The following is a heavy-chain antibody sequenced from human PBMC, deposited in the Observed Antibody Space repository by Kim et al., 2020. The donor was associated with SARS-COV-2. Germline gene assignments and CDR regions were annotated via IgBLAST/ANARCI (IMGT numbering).Heavy chain of an antibody. CDR1: GFTFSSSC. D-gene: IGHD2-8*01. CDR2: ISSGSSTK. V-gene: IGHV3-48*02. J-gene: IGHJ6*01. CDR3: AGVSPDNTMEYAWLVYY. Sequence: GGSLRLSCAASGFTFSSSCMNWVRQAPWKGMDWVSAISSGSSTKYYPDFAKGLSTINRDNAKNLLHRQMNSIRDAATAMYSSAGVSPDNTMEYAWLVYY.